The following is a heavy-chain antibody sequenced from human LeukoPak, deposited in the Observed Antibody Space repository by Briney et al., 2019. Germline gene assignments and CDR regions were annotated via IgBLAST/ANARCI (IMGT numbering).Heavy chain of an antibody. CDR1: GGSISSHY. CDR3: ARRVYYYDSSGYNDAFDI. J-gene: IGHJ3*02. D-gene: IGHD3-22*01. V-gene: IGHV4-59*11. Sequence: PSETLSLTCTVSGGSISSHYWSWIRQPPGKGLEWIAYIYYSGNTNYNPSLKSRVTISVDTSKNQFSLRLSSVTAADTAVYYCARRVYYYDSSGYNDAFDIWGQGTMVTVSS. CDR2: IYYSGNT.